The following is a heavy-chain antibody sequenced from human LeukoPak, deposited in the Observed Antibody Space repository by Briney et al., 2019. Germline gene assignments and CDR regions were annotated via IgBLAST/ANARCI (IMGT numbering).Heavy chain of an antibody. J-gene: IGHJ5*02. V-gene: IGHV3-48*01. CDR3: ARDSAAAGTWWFDP. CDR1: GFTFSSYS. CDR2: ISSSSSTI. D-gene: IGHD6-13*01. Sequence: GGSLRLSCAASGFTFSSYSMNWVRQAPGKGLEWVSYISSSSSTIYYADSVKGRFTISRDNAKNSLYLQMNSLRAEDTAVYYCARDSAAAGTWWFDPWGQGNLVTVSS.